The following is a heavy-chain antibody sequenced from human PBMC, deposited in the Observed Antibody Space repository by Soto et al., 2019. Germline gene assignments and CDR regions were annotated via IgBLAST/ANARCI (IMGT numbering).Heavy chain of an antibody. CDR2: IYRTGST. V-gene: IGHV4-4*02. CDR3: ASRDPGTSVDY. CDR1: GCSFTSNNW. J-gene: IGHJ4*02. D-gene: IGHD1-7*01. Sequence: XETLSLTCAVSGCSFTSNNWWTWVRQPPGQGLEWIGEIYRTGSTNYNPSLKSRVTISLDKSENQFSLKVTSLTAADTAVYYCASRDPGTSVDYWGQGTLVTVSS.